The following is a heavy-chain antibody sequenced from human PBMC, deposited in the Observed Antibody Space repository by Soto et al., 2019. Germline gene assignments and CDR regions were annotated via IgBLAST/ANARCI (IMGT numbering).Heavy chain of an antibody. J-gene: IGHJ6*03. D-gene: IGHD3-3*01. CDR3: ARDSPRITIFGVVPGNYMDV. CDR1: GFTVSSNY. Sequence: GGSLRLSCAASGFTVSSNYMSWVRQAPGKGLEWVSVIYSGGSTYYADSVKGRFTISRHNSKNTLYLQMNSLRAEDTAVYYCARDSPRITIFGVVPGNYMDVWGKGTTVTVSS. V-gene: IGHV3-53*04. CDR2: IYSGGST.